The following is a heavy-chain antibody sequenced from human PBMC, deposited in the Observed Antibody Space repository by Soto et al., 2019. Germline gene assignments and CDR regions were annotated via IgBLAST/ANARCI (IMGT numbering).Heavy chain of an antibody. CDR3: AKGSSEDYIVWSLDS. CDR2: LSSTTGST. D-gene: IGHD4-4*01. J-gene: IGHJ4*02. V-gene: IGHV3-23*01. Sequence: PWGSLLLSCAASGFSFGTYAMSWVRQAPGEGLEWVSALSSTTGSTYYSDSVGGRFVISRDNSKNTLHLEMNNLRAEDTALYYCAKGSSEDYIVWSLDSWGQGTQVTVSS. CDR1: GFSFGTYA.